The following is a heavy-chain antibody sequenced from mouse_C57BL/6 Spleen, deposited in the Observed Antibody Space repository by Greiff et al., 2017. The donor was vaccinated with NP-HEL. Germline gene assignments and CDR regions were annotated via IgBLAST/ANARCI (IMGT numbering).Heavy chain of an antibody. CDR1: GFTFSSYA. J-gene: IGHJ2*01. CDR3: AREALRPLDY. D-gene: IGHD2-4*01. CDR2: ISDGGSYT. V-gene: IGHV5-4*01. Sequence: VQLKESGGGLVKPGGSLKLSCAASGFTFSSYAMSWVRQTPEKRLEWVATISDGGSYTYYPDNVKGRFTISRDNAKNNLYLQMSHLKSEDTAMYYCAREALRPLDYWGQGTTLTVSS.